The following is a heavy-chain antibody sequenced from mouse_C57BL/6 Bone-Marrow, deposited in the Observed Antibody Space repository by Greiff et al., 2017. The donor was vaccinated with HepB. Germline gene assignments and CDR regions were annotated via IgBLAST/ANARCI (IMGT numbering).Heavy chain of an antibody. J-gene: IGHJ1*03. CDR2: IDPNSGGT. CDR3: GSSQPHWCFDV. D-gene: IGHD6-1*01. Sequence: QVQLQQPGAELVKPGASVKLSCKASGYTFTSYWMHWVKQRPGRGLEWIGGIDPNSGGTKYNEKFKSKATLTADKPSSTAYMQLSSLTSEDAAVYYCGSSQPHWCFDVWGTGTTVTVSS. V-gene: IGHV1-72*01. CDR1: GYTFTSYW.